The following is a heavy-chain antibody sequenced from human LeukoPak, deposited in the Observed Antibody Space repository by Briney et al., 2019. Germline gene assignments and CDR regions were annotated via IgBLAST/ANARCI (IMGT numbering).Heavy chain of an antibody. CDR1: GYTFTGYY. Sequence: GASVKVSCKASGYTFTGYYMHWVRQAPGQGLEWMGWINPNSGGTNYAQKFQGRVTMTRDTSISTAYMELSRLRSDGTAVYYCARGVAVAGPLDAFDIWGQGTMVTVSS. CDR2: INPNSGGT. V-gene: IGHV1-2*02. D-gene: IGHD6-19*01. J-gene: IGHJ3*02. CDR3: ARGVAVAGPLDAFDI.